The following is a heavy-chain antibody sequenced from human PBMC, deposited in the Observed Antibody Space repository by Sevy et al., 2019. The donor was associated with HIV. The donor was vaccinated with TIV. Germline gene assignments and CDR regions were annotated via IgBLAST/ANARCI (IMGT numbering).Heavy chain of an antibody. Sequence: SETLSLTCAVYSGSFSGYYWSWIRQPPGKGLEWIGEINHSGSTNYNPSLKSRVTISVDTSKNQFSLRLSSVTAADTALFYCARALGIAAAGTRGDGMDVWGQGTTVTVSS. D-gene: IGHD6-13*01. CDR2: INHSGST. CDR1: SGSFSGYY. V-gene: IGHV4-34*01. J-gene: IGHJ6*02. CDR3: ARALGIAAAGTRGDGMDV.